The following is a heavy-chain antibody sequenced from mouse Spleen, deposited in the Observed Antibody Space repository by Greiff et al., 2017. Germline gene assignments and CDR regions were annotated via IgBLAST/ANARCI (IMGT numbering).Heavy chain of an antibody. J-gene: IGHJ1*01. CDR1: GFSLTSYG. V-gene: IGHV2-2*01. CDR3: ARPYYRYGDWYFDV. CDR2: IWSGGST. Sequence: QVQLKESGPGLVQPSQSLSITCTVSGFSLTSYGVHWVRQSPGKGLEWLGVIWSGGSTDYNAAFISRLSISKDNSKSQVFFKMNSLQADDTAIYYCARPYYRYGDWYFDVWGAGTTVTVSS. D-gene: IGHD2-14*01.